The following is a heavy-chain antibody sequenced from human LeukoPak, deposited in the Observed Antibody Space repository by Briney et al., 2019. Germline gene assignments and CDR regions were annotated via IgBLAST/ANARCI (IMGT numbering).Heavy chain of an antibody. V-gene: IGHV3-64*01. Sequence: GGSLRLSCAASGFTFGSYAMHWVRQAPGKGLEYVSAISSNGGSTYYANSVKGRFTISRDNSKNTLYLQMGSLRAEDMAVYYCARDRVLGDFDYWGQGTLVTVSS. J-gene: IGHJ4*02. D-gene: IGHD3-16*01. CDR3: ARDRVLGDFDY. CDR1: GFTFGSYA. CDR2: ISSNGGST.